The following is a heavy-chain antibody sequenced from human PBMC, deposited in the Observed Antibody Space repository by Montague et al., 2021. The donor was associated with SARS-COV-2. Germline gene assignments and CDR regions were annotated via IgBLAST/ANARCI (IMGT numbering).Heavy chain of an antibody. V-gene: IGHV4-31*03. CDR2: IYYSGST. D-gene: IGHD3-16*02. CDR3: ARVKSMIKFGGVIVLFDY. CDR1: GGSISSGGYY. Sequence: TLSLTCTVSGGSISSGGYYWSWIRQPPGKGLEWIGYIYYSGSTYYNPSLKSRVTISVDTSKNQFSLKLSSVTAADTAVYYCARVKSMIKFGGVIVLFDYWGQGTLVTVSS. J-gene: IGHJ4*02.